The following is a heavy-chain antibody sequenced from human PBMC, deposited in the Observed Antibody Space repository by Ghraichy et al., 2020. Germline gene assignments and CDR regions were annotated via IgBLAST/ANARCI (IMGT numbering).Heavy chain of an antibody. Sequence: GGSLRLSCAASGFTFSSYAMSWVRQAPGKGLEWVSAISGSGGSTYYADSVKGRFTISRDNSKNTLYLQMNSLRAEDTAVYYCAKLAYYYDSSGYYWYWYFDLWGRGTLVTVSS. CDR3: AKLAYYYDSSGYYWYWYFDL. CDR2: ISGSGGST. J-gene: IGHJ2*01. V-gene: IGHV3-23*01. D-gene: IGHD3-22*01. CDR1: GFTFSSYA.